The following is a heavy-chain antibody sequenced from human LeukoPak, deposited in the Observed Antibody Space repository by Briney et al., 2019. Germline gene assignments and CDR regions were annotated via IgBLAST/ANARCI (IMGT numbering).Heavy chain of an antibody. J-gene: IGHJ4*02. V-gene: IGHV1-2*02. Sequence: ASVKVSCKASGHTLTGYYMNWVRQAPGQGLEWMGWINPNSGGTNYAQKFQGRVTMTSDTSISTAYMELSSLRSDDTAVYYCARKSAIRRTSEFDYWGQGTLVTVSS. CDR3: ARKSAIRRTSEFDY. D-gene: IGHD2-2*01. CDR2: INPNSGGT. CDR1: GHTLTGYY.